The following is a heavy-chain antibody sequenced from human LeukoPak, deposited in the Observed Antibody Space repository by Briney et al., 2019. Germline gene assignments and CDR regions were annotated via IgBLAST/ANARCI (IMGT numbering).Heavy chain of an antibody. CDR1: GGSISSSSYY. D-gene: IGHD3-10*01. V-gene: IGHV4-39*02. CDR3: AREVAIIRGIRNWFDS. J-gene: IGHJ5*01. CDR2: IYYSGST. Sequence: TASETLSLTCTVSGGSISSSSYYWGWIRQPPGKGLEWIGSIYYSGSTYYNPSLKSRVTISVDTSKNQFSLHLDSVTPEDTAVYYCAREVAIIRGIRNWFDSWGPGILVTVSS.